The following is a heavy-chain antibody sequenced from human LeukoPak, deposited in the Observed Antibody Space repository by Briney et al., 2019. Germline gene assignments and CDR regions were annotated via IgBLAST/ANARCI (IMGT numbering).Heavy chain of an antibody. V-gene: IGHV3-21*06. Sequence: GGSLRLSCAASEFTFSAFNMNWVRQAPGKGLEWVSSISNAGSYLYYADSVKGRFTISRDNAKNSLYLQMNSLRAEDTAIYYCARDRHPYDTSNYCFDYWGQGTLVTVSS. J-gene: IGHJ4*02. CDR3: ARDRHPYDTSNYCFDY. CDR2: ISNAGSYL. CDR1: EFTFSAFN. D-gene: IGHD3-22*01.